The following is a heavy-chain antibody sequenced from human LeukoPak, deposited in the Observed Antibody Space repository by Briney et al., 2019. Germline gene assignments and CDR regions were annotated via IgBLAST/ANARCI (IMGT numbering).Heavy chain of an antibody. D-gene: IGHD3-22*01. CDR2: ISYDGSNK. CDR1: GFTFSSYA. V-gene: IGHV3-30*07. Sequence: GGSLRLSCAASGFTFSSYAMHWVRQAPGKGLEWVAVISYDGSNKYYADSVKGRFTISRDNSKNTLYLQMNSLRAEDTAVYYCARGYDSSGSFDYWGQGTLVTVYS. J-gene: IGHJ4*02. CDR3: ARGYDSSGSFDY.